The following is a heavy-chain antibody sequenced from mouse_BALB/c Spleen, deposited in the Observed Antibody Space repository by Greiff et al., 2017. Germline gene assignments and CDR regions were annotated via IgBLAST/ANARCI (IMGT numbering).Heavy chain of an antibody. CDR1: GFTFSSFG. CDR3: ARGDGYSYFDV. CDR2: ISSGSSTI. Sequence: EVKLVESGGGLVQPGGSRKLSCAASGFTFSSFGMHWVRQAPEKGLEWVAYISSGSSTIYYADTVKGRFTISRDNPKNTLFLQMTSLRSEDTAMYYCARGDGYSYFDVWGAGTTVTVSS. D-gene: IGHD2-3*01. J-gene: IGHJ1*01. V-gene: IGHV5-17*02.